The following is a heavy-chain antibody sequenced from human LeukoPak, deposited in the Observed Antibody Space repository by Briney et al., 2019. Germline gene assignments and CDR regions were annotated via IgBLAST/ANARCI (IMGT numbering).Heavy chain of an antibody. CDR2: ISYTGST. J-gene: IGHJ4*02. Sequence: PSETLSLTCTVSGDSISNSYWSWIRQPPGKGLEWIGYISYTGSTNYNPSLKSQVTISVDTSKNQFSLKLSSVTAADTAVYYCARVGRGDYVWGSYSFDYWGQGTLVTVSS. CDR3: ARVGRGDYVWGSYSFDY. V-gene: IGHV4-59*01. CDR1: GDSISNSY. D-gene: IGHD3-16*01.